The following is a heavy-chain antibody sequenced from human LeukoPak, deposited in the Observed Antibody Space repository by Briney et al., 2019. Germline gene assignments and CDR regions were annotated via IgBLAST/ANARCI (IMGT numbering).Heavy chain of an antibody. V-gene: IGHV4-39*07. CDR2: INHSGST. Sequence: PSETLSLTCTVSGGSISRSSYYWAWIRQPPGKGLEWIGEINHSGSTNYNPSLKSRVTISVDTSKNQFSLKLSSVTAADTAVYYCAMLIAVAGIYDYWGQGTLVTVSS. J-gene: IGHJ4*02. CDR3: AMLIAVAGIYDY. D-gene: IGHD6-19*01. CDR1: GGSISRSSYY.